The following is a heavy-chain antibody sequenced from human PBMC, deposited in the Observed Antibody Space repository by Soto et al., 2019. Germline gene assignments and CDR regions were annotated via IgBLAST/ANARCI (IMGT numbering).Heavy chain of an antibody. J-gene: IGHJ3*02. CDR2: IIPIFGTA. D-gene: IGHD3-22*01. V-gene: IGHV1-69*06. CDR1: GGTFSSYA. CDR3: ARYRTYYYDSSGYLKAFDI. Sequence: SVKVSCKASGGTFSSYAISWVRQPPGQGLEWMGGIIPIFGTANYAQKFQGRVTITADKSTSTAYMELSSLRSEDTAVYYCARYRTYYYDSSGYLKAFDIWGQGTMVTVSS.